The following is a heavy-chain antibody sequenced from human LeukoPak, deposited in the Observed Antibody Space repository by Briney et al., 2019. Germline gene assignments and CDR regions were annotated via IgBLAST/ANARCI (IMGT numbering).Heavy chain of an antibody. V-gene: IGHV1-46*01. J-gene: IGHJ4*02. Sequence: ASVKVSCKASGYTFTSYYMHWVRPAPGQGLEWMGIINPSGGSTSYAQKFQGRVTMTRDTSTSTVYMELSSLRSEDTAVYYCARRSGSYELDYWGQGTLVTVSS. CDR2: INPSGGST. CDR3: ARRSGSYELDY. CDR1: GYTFTSYY. D-gene: IGHD1-26*01.